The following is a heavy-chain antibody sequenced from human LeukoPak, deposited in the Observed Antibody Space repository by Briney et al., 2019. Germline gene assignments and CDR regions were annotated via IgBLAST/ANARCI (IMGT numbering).Heavy chain of an antibody. CDR3: ARARSGWYFDY. CDR1: GFTFSSYG. Sequence: GGSLRLSCAASGFTFSSYGMSWVRQAPGKGLEWVSYISSSSSTIYYADSVKGRFTISRDNAENSLYLQMSSLRDEDTAVYYCARARSGWYFDYWGQGTLVTVSS. J-gene: IGHJ4*02. D-gene: IGHD6-19*01. V-gene: IGHV3-48*02. CDR2: ISSSSSTI.